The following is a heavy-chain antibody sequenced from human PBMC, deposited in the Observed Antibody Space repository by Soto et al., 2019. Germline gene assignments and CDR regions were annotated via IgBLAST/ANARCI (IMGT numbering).Heavy chain of an antibody. Sequence: SETLSLTCAVYGGSFSGYYWSWIRQPPGKGLEWIGEINHSGSTNYNPSLKSRVTISVDTSKNKFSLKLSSVTAADTAVYYCARGGGIVVVPAAVAGTHVMEVWGQATTVTVS. J-gene: IGHJ6*01. CDR1: GGSFSGYY. CDR2: INHSGST. CDR3: ARGGGIVVVPAAVAGTHVMEV. D-gene: IGHD2-2*01. V-gene: IGHV4-34*01.